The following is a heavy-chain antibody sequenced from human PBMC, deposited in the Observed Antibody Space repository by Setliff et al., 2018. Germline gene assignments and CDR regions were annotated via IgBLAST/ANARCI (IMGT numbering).Heavy chain of an antibody. V-gene: IGHV1-18*01. CDR1: GDSFNNYA. Sequence: GASVKVSCKASGDSFNNYAISWVRQAPGQGLEWMAMIITSTGKTSYAQKFRGRVTVTTDTYTGTGYMELRSLRSDDTAMYYCARPRSNYNRGAFSIWGQGTMVTVSS. J-gene: IGHJ3*02. D-gene: IGHD3-10*01. CDR3: ARPRSNYNRGAFSI. CDR2: IITSTGKT.